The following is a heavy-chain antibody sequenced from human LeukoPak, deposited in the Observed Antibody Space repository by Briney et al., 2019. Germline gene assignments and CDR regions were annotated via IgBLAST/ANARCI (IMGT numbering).Heavy chain of an antibody. Sequence: GGSLRLSCEASGFPFNTYSMGWVRQAPGKGLEWVSAIDSSGDDAFYADSVRGRFTLSRDNFKNTMFLQMNSLRAEDTAVYYCARHPSAVAGKTFDCWGQGTLVTVSS. CDR3: ARHPSAVAGKTFDC. D-gene: IGHD6-19*01. V-gene: IGHV3-23*01. J-gene: IGHJ4*02. CDR1: GFPFNTYS. CDR2: IDSSGDDA.